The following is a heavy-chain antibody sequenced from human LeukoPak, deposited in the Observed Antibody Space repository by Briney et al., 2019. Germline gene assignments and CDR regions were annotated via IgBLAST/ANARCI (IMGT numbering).Heavy chain of an antibody. Sequence: SETLSLTCTVSGGSISSSSYYWGWIRQPPGKGLEWIGSIYYSGSTYYNPSLKSRVTMSVDTSKNQFSLKLSSVTAADTAVYYCARVSSSSDAFDIWGQGTMVTVSS. CDR3: ARVSSSSDAFDI. CDR1: GGSISSSSYY. V-gene: IGHV4-39*07. D-gene: IGHD2-2*01. CDR2: IYYSGST. J-gene: IGHJ3*02.